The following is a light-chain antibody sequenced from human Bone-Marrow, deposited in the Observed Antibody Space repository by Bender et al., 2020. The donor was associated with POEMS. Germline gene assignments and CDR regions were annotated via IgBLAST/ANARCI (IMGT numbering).Light chain of an antibody. Sequence: QSVLTQPPSVSGAPGQRVTISCTGSSSNIGAGYDVHWYQQLPGTAPKLLIYGNSNRPSGVPDRFSGSKSGTSASLAITGLQAEDEADYYCSSYTSGSTLKVFGGGTKLTVL. CDR3: SSYTSGSTLKV. CDR1: SSNIGAGYD. J-gene: IGLJ3*02. CDR2: GNS. V-gene: IGLV1-40*01.